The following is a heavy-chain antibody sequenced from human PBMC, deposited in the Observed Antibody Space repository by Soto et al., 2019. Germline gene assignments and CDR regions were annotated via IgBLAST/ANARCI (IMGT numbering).Heavy chain of an antibody. CDR2: IYWDDEK. V-gene: IGHV2-5*02. J-gene: IGHJ4*01. Sequence: QITLRESGPTLVKPTQTLTLTCSFSGFSLNTPGVGVAWIRQPPGKALEWLALIYWDDEKRYSPTLRGRLTTSKNTPRNLVVLTMNNRDPVDTATYYCAHRPAAYSGYDLAYWGQGSLVIVSS. CDR3: AHRPAAYSGYDLAY. CDR1: GFSLNTPGVG. D-gene: IGHD5-12*01.